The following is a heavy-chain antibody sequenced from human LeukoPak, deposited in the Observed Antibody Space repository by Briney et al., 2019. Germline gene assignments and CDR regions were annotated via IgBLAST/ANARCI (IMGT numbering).Heavy chain of an antibody. CDR3: ARVFSRGYSYVYSEFDY. V-gene: IGHV1-18*04. CDR2: ISAYNGNT. Sequence: GASVKVSCKASGYTFTGYYMHWVRQAPGQGLEWMGWISAYNGNTNYAQKLQGRVTMTTDTSTSTAYMELRSLRSDDTAVYYCARVFSRGYSYVYSEFDYWGQGTLVTVSS. CDR1: GYTFTGYY. D-gene: IGHD5-18*01. J-gene: IGHJ4*02.